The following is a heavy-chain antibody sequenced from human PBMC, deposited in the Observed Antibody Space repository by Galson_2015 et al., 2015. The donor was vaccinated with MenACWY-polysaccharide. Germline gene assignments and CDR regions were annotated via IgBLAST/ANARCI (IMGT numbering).Heavy chain of an antibody. CDR1: GFTFSSSA. Sequence: SLRLSCAASGFTFSSSAMSWVRQAPGKGLEWVSGISGSGGNTYYADSVKGRFTISRDNSKSTLYLQMNSLRAEDTAVYYCAKAYIIVKPDAAYNCWGQGTLVTVSS. J-gene: IGHJ4*02. CDR3: AKAYIIVKPDAAYNC. D-gene: IGHD2-2*01. V-gene: IGHV3-23*01. CDR2: ISGSGGNT.